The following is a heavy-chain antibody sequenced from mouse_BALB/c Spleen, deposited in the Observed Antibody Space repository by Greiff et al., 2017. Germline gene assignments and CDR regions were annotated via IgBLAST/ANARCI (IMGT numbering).Heavy chain of an antibody. V-gene: IGHV1-82*01. J-gene: IGHJ2*01. CDR1: GYAFSSSW. CDR2: IYPGDGDT. D-gene: IGHD2-3*01. Sequence: VQLQQSGPELVKPGASVKISCKASGYAFSSSWMNWVKQRPGQGLEWIGRIYPGDGDTNYNGKFKGKATLTADKSSSTAYMQLSSLTSVDSAVYFCARDGYFDDWGQGTTLTVSS. CDR3: ARDGYFDD.